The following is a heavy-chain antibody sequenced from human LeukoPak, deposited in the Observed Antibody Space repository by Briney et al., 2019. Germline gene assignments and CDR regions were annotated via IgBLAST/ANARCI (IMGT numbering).Heavy chain of an antibody. V-gene: IGHV3-23*01. CDR2: ISDSGGST. J-gene: IGHJ6*04. CDR1: GFTFSSYA. CDR3: AKDHGIAVAPDGMDV. Sequence: GGSLRLSCAASGFTFSSYAMSWVRQAPGKGLEWVSAISDSGGSTYYADSVKGRFTISRDNSKNTLYLQMNSLRAEDTAVYYCAKDHGIAVAPDGMDVWGKGTTVTVSS. D-gene: IGHD6-19*01.